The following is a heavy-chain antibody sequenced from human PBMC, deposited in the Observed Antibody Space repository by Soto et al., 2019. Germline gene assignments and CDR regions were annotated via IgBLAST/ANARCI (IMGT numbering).Heavy chain of an antibody. V-gene: IGHV1-58*01. CDR3: AADSPGSSLYGMDV. J-gene: IGHJ6*02. CDR2: IVVGSGNT. D-gene: IGHD3-10*01. Sequence: SVKASCKASGFTFTSSAVQWVRQARGQRLEWIGWIVVGSGNTNYAQKFQERVTITRDMSTSTAYMELSSLRSEDTAVYYCAADSPGSSLYGMDVWGQGTTVTVSS. CDR1: GFTFTSSA.